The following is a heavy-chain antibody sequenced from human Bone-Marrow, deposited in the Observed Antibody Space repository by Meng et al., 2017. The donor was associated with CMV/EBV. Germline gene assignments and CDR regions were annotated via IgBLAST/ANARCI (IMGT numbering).Heavy chain of an antibody. V-gene: IGHV3-21*05. CDR3: ANRDFWSGYGIDY. Sequence: GESLKISCAASGFTFSSCSMTWVRQAPGKGLEWVSYISSSSSYIYYADSVKGRFTISRDNAKNSLYLQMNSLRAEDTAVYYCANRDFWSGYGIDYWGRGTLVTISS. D-gene: IGHD3-3*01. CDR1: GFTFSSCS. CDR2: ISSSSSYI. J-gene: IGHJ4*02.